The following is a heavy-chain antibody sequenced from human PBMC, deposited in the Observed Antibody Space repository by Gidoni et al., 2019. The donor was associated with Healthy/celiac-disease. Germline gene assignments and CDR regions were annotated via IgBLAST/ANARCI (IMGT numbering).Heavy chain of an antibody. CDR2: ISHDGSNK. J-gene: IGHJ5*02. V-gene: IGHV3-30-3*01. CDR3: ARAQGGGWFDP. CDR1: GFTFSSYA. D-gene: IGHD3-10*01. Sequence: QVQLVESGGGVVQPGRSLRLSCAAPGFTFSSYAMHWVRQAPGKGLEWVAVISHDGSNKYYADSVKGRFTISRDNSKNTLYLQMNSLRAEDTAVYYCARAQGGGWFDPWGQGTLVTVSS.